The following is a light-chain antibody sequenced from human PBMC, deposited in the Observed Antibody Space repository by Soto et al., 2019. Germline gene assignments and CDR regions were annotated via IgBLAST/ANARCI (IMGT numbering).Light chain of an antibody. V-gene: IGKV3-20*01. CDR3: QEYNNWHPIT. Sequence: EIVLTQSPGTLSLCPGERATLSCRASQSVSSRYLAWYQQKPGQAPRLLIYGASSRATGIPDRFSGSGSGTDFTLTITSLQSEDFAVYYCQEYNNWHPITFGGGTKVDI. CDR2: GAS. J-gene: IGKJ4*01. CDR1: QSVSSRY.